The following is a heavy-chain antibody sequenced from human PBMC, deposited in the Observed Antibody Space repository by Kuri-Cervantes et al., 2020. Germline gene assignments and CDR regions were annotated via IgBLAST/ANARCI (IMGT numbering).Heavy chain of an antibody. D-gene: IGHD6-19*01. V-gene: IGHV1-18*01. CDR3: ARDNSSGWYFDY. CDR1: GYTLTELS. CDR2: ISAYNGNT. J-gene: IGHJ4*02. Sequence: ASVKVSCKVSGYTLTELSMHWVRQAPGQGLEWMGWISAYNGNTNYAQKLQGRVTMTTDTSTSTAYMDLRSLRSEDTAVYYCARDNSSGWYFDYWGQGTLVTVSS.